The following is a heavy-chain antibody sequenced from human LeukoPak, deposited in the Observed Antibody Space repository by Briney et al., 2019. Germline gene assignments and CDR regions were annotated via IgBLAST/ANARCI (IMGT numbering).Heavy chain of an antibody. V-gene: IGHV1-69*01. D-gene: IGHD3-22*01. CDR3: ARDYRDYYDSSGYYPVY. J-gene: IGHJ4*02. CDR2: IIPIFGTA. CDR1: GGTFSSYA. Sequence: SVKVSCKASGGTFSSYAISWVRQAPGQGLEWMGGIIPIFGTANYAQKFQGRVTITADESTSTAYMELSSLRSEDTAVYYCARDYRDYYDSSGYYPVYWGQGTLVTVSS.